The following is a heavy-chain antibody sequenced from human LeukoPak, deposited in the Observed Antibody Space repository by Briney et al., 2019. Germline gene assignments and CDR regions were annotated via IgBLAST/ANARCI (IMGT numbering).Heavy chain of an antibody. V-gene: IGHV3-11*04. J-gene: IGHJ4*02. CDR1: GFTFSDYY. Sequence: GGSLRLSCAASGFTFSDYYMSWIRQAPGKGLEWVSYIRSSGSTIYYAASVKRGLTISRDNAKNSLYLQMNSLRAEDTAVYYCARADCSSTSCYEFDYWGQGTLVTVSS. D-gene: IGHD2-2*01. CDR2: IRSSGSTI. CDR3: ARADCSSTSCYEFDY.